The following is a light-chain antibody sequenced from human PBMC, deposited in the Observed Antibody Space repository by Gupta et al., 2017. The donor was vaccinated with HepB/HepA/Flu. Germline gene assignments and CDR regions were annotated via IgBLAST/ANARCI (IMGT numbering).Light chain of an antibody. CDR3: SLWDASLQVV. Sequence: VLRQPPSASGTPGQRVTISCSGTSSNIGSNTVNWYQQFPGSAPTLLIYLNNQRPSGVSDRFSGSKSGTSASLAISRLQSEDEAIYFCSLWDASLQVVFGGGTKLTVL. CDR2: LNN. V-gene: IGLV1-44*01. CDR1: SSNIGSNT. J-gene: IGLJ2*01.